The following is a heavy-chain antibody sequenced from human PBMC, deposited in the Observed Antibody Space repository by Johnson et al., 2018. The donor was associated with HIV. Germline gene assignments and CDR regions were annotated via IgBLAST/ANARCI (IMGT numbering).Heavy chain of an antibody. D-gene: IGHD3-3*01. CDR1: GFTFSSYA. CDR2: VSYDGTNK. V-gene: IGHV3-30*04. CDR3: ASGAYYDFWSGLAHAFDI. J-gene: IGHJ3*02. Sequence: QVQLVESGGGVVQPGRSLRLSCAASGFTFSSYAMHWVRQAPGKWLEWVAVVSYDGTNKYYADSVKGRFTISRDNSKNTLYLEMNSLRAEDTAVYYCASGAYYDFWSGLAHAFDIWGQGTMVTVSS.